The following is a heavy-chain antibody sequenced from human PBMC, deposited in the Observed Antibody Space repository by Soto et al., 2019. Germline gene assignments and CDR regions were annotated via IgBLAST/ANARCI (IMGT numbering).Heavy chain of an antibody. J-gene: IGHJ6*02. CDR1: GGSISSGGYY. CDR3: ARDLPYMDGMDV. Sequence: LSLTCTVSGGSISSGGYYWSWIRQHPGKGLEWIGYIYYSGSTYYNPSPKSRVTISVDTSKNQFSLKLSSVTAADTAVYYCARDLPYMDGMDVWGQGTTVTVSS. CDR2: IYYSGST. D-gene: IGHD2-2*02. V-gene: IGHV4-31*03.